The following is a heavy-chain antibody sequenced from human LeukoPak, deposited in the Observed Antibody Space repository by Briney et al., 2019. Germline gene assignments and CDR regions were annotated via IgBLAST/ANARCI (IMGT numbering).Heavy chain of an antibody. CDR3: ARDGSKWNFDY. J-gene: IGHJ4*02. CDR2: IIPSGDTT. D-gene: IGHD6-13*01. Sequence: ASVKVSCKASGSTFSSDYMHWVRQAPGQGLEWMGRIIPSGDTTHYSQKFQGRVTITRDTSTSTVYLVLSSLRSEDTAVYYCARDGSKWNFDYWGQGTLVTVSS. V-gene: IGHV1-46*01. CDR1: GSTFSSDY.